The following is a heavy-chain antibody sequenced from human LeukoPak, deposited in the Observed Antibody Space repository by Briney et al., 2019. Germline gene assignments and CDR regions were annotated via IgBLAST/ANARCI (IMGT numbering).Heavy chain of an antibody. D-gene: IGHD5-12*01. J-gene: IGHJ6*02. V-gene: IGHV1-2*02. CDR3: ASSIVARPIDLFYYYCGMDV. CDR1: GYTFTGYY. Sequence: ASVKVSCKASGYTFTGYYMHWVRQAPGQGLEGMGWINPNRGCTNYAQKFQGRVTMTRDTSISTADMELSRLRSDDTAVYYCASSIVARPIDLFYYYCGMDVWGHGTTVTVSS. CDR2: INPNRGCT.